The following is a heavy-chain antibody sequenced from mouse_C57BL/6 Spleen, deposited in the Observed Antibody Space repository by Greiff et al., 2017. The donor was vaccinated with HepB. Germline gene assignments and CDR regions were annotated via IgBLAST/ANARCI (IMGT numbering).Heavy chain of an antibody. J-gene: IGHJ4*01. CDR1: GFTFSDYG. D-gene: IGHD2-5*01. V-gene: IGHV5-17*01. CDR2: ISSGSSTI. CDR3: ARQDSNFAMDY. Sequence: EVKLVESGGGLVKPGGSLKLSCAASGFTFSDYGIHWVRQAPEKGLEWVAYISSGSSTIYYADTVKGRFTISRDNAKNTLFLQMTSLRSEDTAMYYCARQDSNFAMDYWGQGTSVTVSS.